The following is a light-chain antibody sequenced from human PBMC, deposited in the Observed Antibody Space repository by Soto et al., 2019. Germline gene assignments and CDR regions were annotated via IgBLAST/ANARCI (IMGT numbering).Light chain of an antibody. Sequence: DIQMTQSPSTLSASVGDRVTITCRASQSISSWLAWYQQKPGKAPKLLIYKASSLESGVPSRFSGSGSGTEFTLTISNLQPEDFATYYCQQSFSVPPTFGQGTRLEIK. J-gene: IGKJ5*01. CDR1: QSISSW. CDR3: QQSFSVPPT. V-gene: IGKV1-5*03. CDR2: KAS.